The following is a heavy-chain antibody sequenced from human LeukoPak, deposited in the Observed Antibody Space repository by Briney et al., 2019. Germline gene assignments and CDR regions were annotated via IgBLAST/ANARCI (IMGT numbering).Heavy chain of an antibody. CDR2: IYHRGST. D-gene: IGHD3-10*01. V-gene: IGHV4-38-2*02. Sequence: SETLSLTCTVSGYSISSAYSWGWIRQPPGKGLAWIGHIYHRGSTNYNPSLKSRVTISVDTSKNQFFLRLSSVTAADTAVYYCASSAGYWGQGTLVTVSS. CDR3: ASSAGY. CDR1: GYSISSAYS. J-gene: IGHJ4*02.